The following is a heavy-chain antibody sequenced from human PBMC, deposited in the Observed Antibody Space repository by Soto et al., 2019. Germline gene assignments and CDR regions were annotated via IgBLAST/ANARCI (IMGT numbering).Heavy chain of an antibody. J-gene: IGHJ6*03. D-gene: IGHD6-6*01. Sequence: GGSLRLSCAASGFALSGYAMDWVRQAPGKGLEYVSGISSNGVGTYSANSVQGRFTISRDNSKNTVYLQMGSLRPEDMAVYYCARRARPDFYYMDAWGKGTTVTVSS. CDR1: GFALSGYA. CDR2: ISSNGVGT. CDR3: ARRARPDFYYMDA. V-gene: IGHV3-64*01.